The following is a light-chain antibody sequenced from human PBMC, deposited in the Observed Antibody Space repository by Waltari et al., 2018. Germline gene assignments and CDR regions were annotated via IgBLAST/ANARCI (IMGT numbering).Light chain of an antibody. CDR1: QNMSSW. CDR3: QQYNSYPLT. V-gene: IGKV1-5*03. Sequence: DIHMTQSPSTLSASVGDRVTITCRASQNMSSWLAWYQRQSGKAPKLMIYKASSLESGVPSRFSGSGSVTEFTLTISSLQPDDFATYYCQQYNSYPLTFGGGTKVEIK. CDR2: KAS. J-gene: IGKJ4*01.